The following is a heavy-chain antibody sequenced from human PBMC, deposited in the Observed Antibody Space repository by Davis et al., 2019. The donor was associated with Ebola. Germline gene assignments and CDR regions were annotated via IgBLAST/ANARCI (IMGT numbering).Heavy chain of an antibody. CDR3: ARGGILCSSTSCYTSYYYYMDV. D-gene: IGHD2-2*02. V-gene: IGHV1-2*04. CDR2: INPNSGGT. J-gene: IGHJ6*03. Sequence: ASVKVSCKASGYTFTGYYMHWVRQAPGQGLEWMGWINPNSGGTNYAQKFQGWVTMTRDTSISTAYMELSRLRSDDTAVYYCARGGILCSSTSCYTSYYYYMDVWGKGTTVTVSS. CDR1: GYTFTGYY.